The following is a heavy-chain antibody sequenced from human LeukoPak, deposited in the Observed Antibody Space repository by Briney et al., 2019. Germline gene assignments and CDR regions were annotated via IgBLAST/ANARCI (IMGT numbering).Heavy chain of an antibody. CDR1: GYTFTGYY. J-gene: IGHJ4*02. CDR2: INPNSGGT. D-gene: IGHD3-22*01. V-gene: IGHV1-2*02. CDR3: ARVTRGSGYYYNDY. Sequence: VSVKVSCKASGYTFTGYYMHWVRQAPGQGLEWMGWINPNSGGTNYAQKFQGRVTMTRDTSISTAYMELSRLRSDDTAVYYCARVTRGSGYYYNDYWGQGTLVTVSS.